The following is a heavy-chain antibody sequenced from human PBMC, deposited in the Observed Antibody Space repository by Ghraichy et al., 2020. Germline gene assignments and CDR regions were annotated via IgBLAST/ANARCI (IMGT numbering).Heavy chain of an antibody. CDR1: GFTFSDYS. CDR2: IKSSGSVI. J-gene: IGHJ4*02. Sequence: GGSLRLSCAASGFTFSDYSMNWVRQAPGKGLEWVSYIKSSGSVIYYADSVKGRFTISRDNARNSLFLQMNSLRHEDTAVYYRVILASSDFWGQGTLVTVSS. CDR3: VILASSDF. D-gene: IGHD6-6*01. V-gene: IGHV3-48*02.